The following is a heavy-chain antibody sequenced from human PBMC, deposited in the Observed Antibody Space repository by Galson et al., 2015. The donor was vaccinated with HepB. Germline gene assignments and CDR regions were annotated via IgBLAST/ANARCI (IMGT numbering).Heavy chain of an antibody. CDR1: GGSISSGGYY. CDR2: IYYSGST. CDR3: ARQGSSWPVDY. J-gene: IGHJ4*02. D-gene: IGHD6-13*01. V-gene: IGHV4-31*03. Sequence: TLSLTCTVSGGSISSGGYYWSWIRQHPGKGLEWIGYIYYSGSTYYNPSLKSRVTISVDTSKNQFSLKLSSVTAADTAVYYCARQGSSWPVDYWGQGTLVTVSS.